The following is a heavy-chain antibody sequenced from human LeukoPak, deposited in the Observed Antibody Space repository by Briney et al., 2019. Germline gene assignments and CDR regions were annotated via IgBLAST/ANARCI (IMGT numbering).Heavy chain of an antibody. CDR3: ATSGVLYWIQT. CDR1: GYSLSDGFY. V-gene: IGHV4-38-2*01. J-gene: IGHJ5*02. CDR2: IYHTGNT. D-gene: IGHD2-15*01. Sequence: SETLSLTCSVSGYSLSDGFYWGWIRQPPGTGLEWIGTIYHTGNTYYNPSLDSRITISVDTSKNQFSLKLTSVTATDTAVYYCATSGVLYWIQTWGQGTLVTVSS.